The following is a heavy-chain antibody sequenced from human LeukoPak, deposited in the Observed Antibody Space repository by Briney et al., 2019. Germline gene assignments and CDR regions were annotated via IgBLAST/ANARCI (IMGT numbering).Heavy chain of an antibody. CDR2: ISGDGVST. V-gene: IGHV3-43*02. J-gene: IGHJ4*02. D-gene: IGHD3-22*01. Sequence: PGGSLRLSCAASGLTFEDYAMHWVRQVPGKGLEWVSFISGDGVSTYYTGSVKGRFIISRDNSKNSLYLQMNSLRTEDTAFYYCAKDKDSSGFADWGQGTLVTVSS. CDR3: AKDKDSSGFAD. CDR1: GLTFEDYA.